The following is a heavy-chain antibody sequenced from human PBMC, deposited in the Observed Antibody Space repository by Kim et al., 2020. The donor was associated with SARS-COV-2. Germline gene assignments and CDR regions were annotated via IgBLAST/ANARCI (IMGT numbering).Heavy chain of an antibody. Sequence: NPTYAQGFTGRFVLSLDTSVSTAYLQISNLKAEDTAVYFCAREVRSGRVDYWGQGTLVTVSS. CDR3: AREVRSGRVDY. J-gene: IGHJ4*02. D-gene: IGHD1-26*01. CDR2: NP. V-gene: IGHV7-4-1*02.